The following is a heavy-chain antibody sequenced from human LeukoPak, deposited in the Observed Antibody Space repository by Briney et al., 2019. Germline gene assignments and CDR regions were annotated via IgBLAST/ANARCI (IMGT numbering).Heavy chain of an antibody. V-gene: IGHV1-46*01. Sequence: ASVKVSCKAPGHIFTSYYMHWVRQAPGQGLEWMGIINPSGGSTRYAQKFQGRVTMTRDTSTSTVYMELSSLRSEDTAVYYCARDLSGNSYNFDLWGQGTLVTVSS. D-gene: IGHD5-18*01. CDR3: ARDLSGNSYNFDL. CDR1: GHIFTSYY. J-gene: IGHJ4*02. CDR2: INPSGGST.